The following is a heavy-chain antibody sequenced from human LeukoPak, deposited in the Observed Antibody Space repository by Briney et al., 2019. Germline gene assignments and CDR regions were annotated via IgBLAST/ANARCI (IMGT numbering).Heavy chain of an antibody. CDR1: GRSISDYY. CDR3: TGRLPLTYSSSWYRDY. D-gene: IGHD6-13*01. Sequence: PSETLSLTCTVSGRSISDYYWSWIRQPPGKGREFIGYIYYSGNTNYSPSLKSRVTISVDTSKNQFSLKLSSVTAADTAVYYCTGRLPLTYSSSWYRDYWGQGTLVTVSS. CDR2: IYYSGNT. J-gene: IGHJ4*02. V-gene: IGHV4-59*01.